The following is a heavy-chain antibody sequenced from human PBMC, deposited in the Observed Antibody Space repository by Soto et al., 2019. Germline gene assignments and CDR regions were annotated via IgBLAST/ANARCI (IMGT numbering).Heavy chain of an antibody. CDR1: GFTFSSFG. CDR3: ARGGDVDTDMIRY. V-gene: IGHV3-30*03. J-gene: IGHJ4*02. Sequence: QVQLVESGGGMVQPGRSLRLSCAASGFTFSSFGMHWVRQAPGKGLEGVAIISYDGSNKYHVDSVKGRFTISRDNSKNTLYLQMNSLRPEDTAVYYCARGGDVDTDMIRYWGQGTLVTVSS. D-gene: IGHD5-18*01. CDR2: ISYDGSNK.